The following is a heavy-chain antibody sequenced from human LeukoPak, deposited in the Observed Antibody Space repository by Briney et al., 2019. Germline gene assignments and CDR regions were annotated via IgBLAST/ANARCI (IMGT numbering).Heavy chain of an antibody. D-gene: IGHD4-17*01. CDR2: INPNSGGT. CDR3: ARDSWWGDYGDQRWNY. V-gene: IGHV1-2*02. J-gene: IGHJ4*02. Sequence: GGSLRLSCAASGFTFSSYAVHWVRQAPGQGLEWMGWINPNSGGTNYAQKFQGRVTMTRDTSISTAYMELSRLRSDDTAVYYCARDSWWGDYGDQRWNYWGQGTLVTVSS. CDR1: GFTFSSYA.